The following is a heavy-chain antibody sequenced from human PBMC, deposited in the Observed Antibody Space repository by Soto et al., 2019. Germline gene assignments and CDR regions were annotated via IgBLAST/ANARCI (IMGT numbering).Heavy chain of an antibody. CDR2: IYYCGST. D-gene: IGHD5-12*01. Sequence: TSETLSLTCTVSAGSISSSSYYWGWIRQPPGKGLEWIGTIYYCGSTYYNPSLKSRVTISVDTSKNQFSLKLNSVTAADTAVYYCARPRAYSGYDAPSGYFDLWGRGTLVTVSS. CDR3: ARPRAYSGYDAPSGYFDL. J-gene: IGHJ2*01. CDR1: AGSISSSSYY. V-gene: IGHV4-39*01.